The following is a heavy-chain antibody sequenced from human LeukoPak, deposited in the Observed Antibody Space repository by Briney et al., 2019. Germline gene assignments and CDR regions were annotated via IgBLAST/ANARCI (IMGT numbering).Heavy chain of an antibody. CDR3: ARLAAAGTGYMDV. CDR2: INPNSGGT. V-gene: IGHV1-2*02. J-gene: IGHJ6*03. D-gene: IGHD6-13*01. CDR1: GYTFTGYY. Sequence: ASVKVSCKASGYTFTGYYMHWVRQAPGQGLEWMGWINPNSGGTNYAQKFQGRVTMTRDTSISTACMELSRLRSDDTAVYYCARLAAAGTGYMDVWGKGTTVTVSS.